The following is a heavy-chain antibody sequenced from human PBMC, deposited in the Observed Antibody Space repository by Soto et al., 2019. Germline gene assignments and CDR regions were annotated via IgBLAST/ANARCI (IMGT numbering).Heavy chain of an antibody. CDR2: MNPNSGNT. CDR3: ARGLHCSGGSCFFDP. D-gene: IGHD2-15*01. Sequence: ASVKDSCKASGYTFTSYDINWVRQATGQGLEWMGWMNPNSGNTGYAQKFQGRVTMTRNTSISTAYMELSSLRSEDTAVYYCARGLHCSGGSCFFDPWGQGTLVTVSS. CDR1: GYTFTSYD. J-gene: IGHJ5*02. V-gene: IGHV1-8*01.